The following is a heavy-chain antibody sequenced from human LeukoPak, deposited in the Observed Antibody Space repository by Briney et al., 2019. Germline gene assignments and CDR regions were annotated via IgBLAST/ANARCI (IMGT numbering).Heavy chain of an antibody. CDR1: GYTFTSYG. CDR3: AREGNDILTGYSSYYFDY. CDR2: ISADNGDT. Sequence: ASVKVSCKASGYTFTSYGISWVRQAPGQGLEWMGWISADNGDTNYVQKFQGRVTMTTDTSTSTAYMELRSLRSDDTAVYYCAREGNDILTGYSSYYFDYWGQGTLVTVSS. J-gene: IGHJ4*02. D-gene: IGHD3-9*01. V-gene: IGHV1-18*01.